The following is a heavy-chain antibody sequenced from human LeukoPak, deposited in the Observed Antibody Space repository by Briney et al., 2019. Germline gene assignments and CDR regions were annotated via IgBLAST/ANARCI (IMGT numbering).Heavy chain of an antibody. D-gene: IGHD3-10*01. CDR2: INPNSGAA. Sequence: ASVKVSCKASGFTFTGYYMHWVRQAPGQGLEWMGWINPNSGAANFAQKFQGRVTMTRDTSISTAYMELRRLTSDDTAVYYCARRSYYGSGSYTYYMDVWGKGTTVTVSS. CDR3: ARRSYYGSGSYTYYMDV. V-gene: IGHV1-2*02. J-gene: IGHJ6*03. CDR1: GFTFTGYY.